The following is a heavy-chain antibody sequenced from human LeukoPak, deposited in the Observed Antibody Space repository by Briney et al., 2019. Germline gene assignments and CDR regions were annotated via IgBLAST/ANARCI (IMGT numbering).Heavy chain of an antibody. CDR1: GGSISGYY. CDR2: VYYSENT. V-gene: IGHV4-59*08. CDR3: TRRVAITGTPKAYFDY. D-gene: IGHD1-20*01. Sequence: SETLSLTCSVSGGSISGYYWSWIRQPPGKELEWIGYVYYSENTKYNPSLESRVTISFDTSKNPFPLRLNSVTTADTAVYFCTRRVAITGTPKAYFDYWGQGILVTVSS. J-gene: IGHJ4*02.